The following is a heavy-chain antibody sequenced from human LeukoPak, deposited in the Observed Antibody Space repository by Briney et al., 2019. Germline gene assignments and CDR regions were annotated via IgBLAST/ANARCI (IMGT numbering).Heavy chain of an antibody. J-gene: IGHJ4*02. CDR3: ARGGLVGASAY. Sequence: PSETLSLTCTVSGGSISSYYWSWIRQPPGKGLEWIGYIYYGGSTNYNPPLKSRVTILVDTSKNQFSLKLSSVTAAHTAVYYCARGGLVGASAYWGQGTLVTVSS. D-gene: IGHD1-26*01. CDR2: IYYGGST. CDR1: GGSISSYY. V-gene: IGHV4-59*01.